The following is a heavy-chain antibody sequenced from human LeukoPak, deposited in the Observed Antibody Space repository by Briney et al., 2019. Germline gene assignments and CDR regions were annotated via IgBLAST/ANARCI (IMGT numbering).Heavy chain of an antibody. D-gene: IGHD4-23*01. J-gene: IGHJ4*02. V-gene: IGHV1-46*01. CDR3: ARGGTTVVSCPAH. CDR2: INTGGGSR. CDR1: GYTFTSYG. Sequence: ASVKVSCTATGYTFTSYGISWVRQAPGQGLEWMGIINTGGGSRRHAQNFQGRVSLTRDTSTSTVYMELSSLRSEDTAVYYCARGGTTVVSCPAHWGQGTLVTVSS.